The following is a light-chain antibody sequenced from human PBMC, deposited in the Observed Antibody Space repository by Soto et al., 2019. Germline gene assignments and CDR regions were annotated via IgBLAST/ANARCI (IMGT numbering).Light chain of an antibody. CDR1: QSVSSNF. J-gene: IGKJ5*01. CDR3: QLYGNSPP. Sequence: EVVLTQSPGTLSLSPGDRATLSCTASQSVSSNFLDWYQQKPGQAPRLLIYGASSRATGIPDRFSGSASGTDFTLTINRLEPEDFAVYYCQLYGNSPPFGQGTRLEIK. CDR2: GAS. V-gene: IGKV3-20*01.